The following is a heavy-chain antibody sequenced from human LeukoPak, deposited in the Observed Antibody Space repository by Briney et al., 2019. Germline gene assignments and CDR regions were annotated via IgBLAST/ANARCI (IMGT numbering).Heavy chain of an antibody. CDR1: GGSISSSSYY. D-gene: IGHD2-15*01. Sequence: SETLSLTCTVSGGSISSSSYYWGWIRQPPGKGLEWIGEIYHSGSTNYNPSLKSRVTISVDKSKNQFSLKLSSVTAADTAVYYCARYCSGGSCYSGSAFDIWGQGTMVTVSS. CDR3: ARYCSGGSCYSGSAFDI. J-gene: IGHJ3*02. V-gene: IGHV4-39*07. CDR2: IYHSGST.